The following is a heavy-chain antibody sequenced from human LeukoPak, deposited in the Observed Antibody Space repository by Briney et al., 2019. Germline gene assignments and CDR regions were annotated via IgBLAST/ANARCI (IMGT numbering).Heavy chain of an antibody. CDR1: GGSISSDNW. V-gene: IGHV4-4*02. J-gene: IGHJ4*02. CDR3: ARDPEGEGSSWFDY. Sequence: SGTLSLTCAVSGGSISSDNWWSWVRQPPGKRLEWIGEIYHSGSTNYNPSLKSRVTISVDKSKNQFSLQLNSVTPEDTAVYYCARDPEGEGSSWFDYWGQGTLVTVSS. D-gene: IGHD6-13*01. CDR2: IYHSGST.